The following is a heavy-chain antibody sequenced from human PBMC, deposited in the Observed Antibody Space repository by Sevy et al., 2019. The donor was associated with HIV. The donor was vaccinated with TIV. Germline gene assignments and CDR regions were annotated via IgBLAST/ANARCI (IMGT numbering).Heavy chain of an antibody. CDR2: TRNKANSYTT. D-gene: IGHD3-10*01. CDR1: GFTFSDHY. Sequence: GGSLRLSCAASGFTFSDHYMDWVRQAPGKGLEWVGRTRNKANSYTTEYAASVKGRFTISRDDSKNSLYLQMNSLKTEDTAVYYCARALGSYYGSGSYAYWGQRTLVTVSS. J-gene: IGHJ4*02. V-gene: IGHV3-72*01. CDR3: ARALGSYYGSGSYAY.